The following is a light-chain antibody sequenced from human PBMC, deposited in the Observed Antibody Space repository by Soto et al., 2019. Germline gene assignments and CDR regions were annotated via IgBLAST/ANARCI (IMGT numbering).Light chain of an antibody. Sequence: QSALTQPASMSGSPGQSITISCTGTSSDVGGYNYVSWYRQHPGKAPKLMIYDVNNRPSGVSNRFSGSKSGNTASLTISGLQAEDEADYYCSSHSSSSTLVVFGGGTKVTLL. J-gene: IGLJ2*01. CDR2: DVN. CDR3: SSHSSSSTLVV. CDR1: SSDVGGYNY. V-gene: IGLV2-14*03.